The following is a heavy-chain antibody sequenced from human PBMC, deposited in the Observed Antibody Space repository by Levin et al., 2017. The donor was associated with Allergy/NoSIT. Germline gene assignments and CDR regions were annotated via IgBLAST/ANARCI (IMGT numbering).Heavy chain of an antibody. Sequence: PSQTLSLTCAVSGYSISSGYYWGWIRQPPGKGLEWIGSIYHSGSTYYNPSLKSRVTISVDTSKNQFSLKLSSVTAADTAVYYCARVTGTTRGWFDPWGQGTLVTVSS. D-gene: IGHD1-7*01. J-gene: IGHJ5*02. V-gene: IGHV4-38-2*01. CDR2: IYHSGST. CDR1: GYSISSGYY. CDR3: ARVTGTTRGWFDP.